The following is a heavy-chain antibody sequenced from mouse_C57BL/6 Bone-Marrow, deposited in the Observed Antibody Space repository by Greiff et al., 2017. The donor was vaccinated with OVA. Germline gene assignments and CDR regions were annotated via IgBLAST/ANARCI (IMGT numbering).Heavy chain of an antibody. D-gene: IGHD1-1*01. Sequence: QVQLKQPGAELVKPGASVKLSCKASGYTFTSYWMHWVKQRPGQGLEWIGMIHPNSGSTNYNEKFKSKATLTVDKSSSTAYMQLSSLTSEDSAVYYCARARDRSSYGFAYWGQGTLVTVSA. CDR3: ARARDRSSYGFAY. V-gene: IGHV1-64*01. CDR2: IHPNSGST. J-gene: IGHJ3*01. CDR1: GYTFTSYW.